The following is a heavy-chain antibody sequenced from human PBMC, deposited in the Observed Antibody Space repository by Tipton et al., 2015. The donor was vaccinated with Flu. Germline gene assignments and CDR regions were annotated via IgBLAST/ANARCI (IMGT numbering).Heavy chain of an antibody. V-gene: IGHV4-4*07. D-gene: IGHD3-3*01. J-gene: IGHJ6*02. CDR2: IYSSGNT. Sequence: TLSLTCTVSGGSITNYYWTWVRQPAGKGLEWIGRIYSSGNTNYNPALKSRVTVSLDTSKNQFSLRLSSVTAADTAVYYCARGFSIFGIVIYHYYAMDVWGQGTTVTVSS. CDR1: GGSITNYY. CDR3: ARGFSIFGIVIYHYYAMDV.